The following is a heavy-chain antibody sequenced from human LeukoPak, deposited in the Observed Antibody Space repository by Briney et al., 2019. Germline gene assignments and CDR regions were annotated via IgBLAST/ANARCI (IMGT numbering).Heavy chain of an antibody. J-gene: IGHJ4*02. V-gene: IGHV3-64*01. Sequence: GGSLRLSCAASGFTFSSYAMNWVRQAPGKGLEYVSTISSSGSSTYYANSVKGRFTISRDNSKNTLYLQMGSLRAEDMAIYYCARGRYCSGGSCWVDYWGQGTLVTVSS. CDR1: GFTFSSYA. CDR2: ISSSGSST. D-gene: IGHD2-15*01. CDR3: ARGRYCSGGSCWVDY.